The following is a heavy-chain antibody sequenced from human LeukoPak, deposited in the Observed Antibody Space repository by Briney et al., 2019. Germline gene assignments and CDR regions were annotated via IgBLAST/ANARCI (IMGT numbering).Heavy chain of an antibody. J-gene: IGHJ4*02. CDR1: GGSFSGYY. CDR3: ARDPDYYDSSGYYSDY. V-gene: IGHV4-4*07. CDR2: IYTSGST. D-gene: IGHD3-22*01. Sequence: SETLSLTCAVYGGSFSGYYWSWIRQPAGKGLEWIGRIYTSGSTNYNPSLKSRVTMSVDTSKNQFSLKLSSVTAADTAVYYCARDPDYYDSSGYYSDYWGQGTLVTVSS.